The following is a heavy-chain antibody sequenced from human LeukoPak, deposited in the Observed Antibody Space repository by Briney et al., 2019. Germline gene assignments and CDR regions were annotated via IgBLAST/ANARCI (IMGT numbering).Heavy chain of an antibody. Sequence: GGSLRLSCAASGFAFNSFSMNWVRQAPGKGLEWVAFISYDGSKNYYADSVKGRFTISRDNSRNTLYLQMNSLRAEDTAVYYCARDSSGDYAVDYWGQGTLVSVSS. J-gene: IGHJ4*02. CDR2: ISYDGSKN. D-gene: IGHD4-17*01. CDR1: GFAFNSFS. CDR3: ARDSSGDYAVDY. V-gene: IGHV3-30*03.